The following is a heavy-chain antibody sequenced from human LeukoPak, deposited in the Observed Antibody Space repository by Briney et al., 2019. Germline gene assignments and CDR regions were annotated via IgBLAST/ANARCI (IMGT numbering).Heavy chain of an antibody. J-gene: IGHJ5*02. CDR1: GLTLSNAW. CDR3: CTDNFGAFDP. V-gene: IGHV3-15*01. CDR2: IKREIDGGTT. Sequence: SGGSLRLSCAASGLTLSNAWMSWVRQAPGKGLEWVGRIKREIDGGTTNYAVPVKGRFTISRDDSKNTLYLQMNSLKTEDTAVYYCCTDNFGAFDPWGQGTLVAVSS. D-gene: IGHD3-10*01.